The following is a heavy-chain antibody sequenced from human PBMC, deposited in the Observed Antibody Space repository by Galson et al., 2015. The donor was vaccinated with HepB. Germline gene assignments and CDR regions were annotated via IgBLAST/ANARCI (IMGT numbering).Heavy chain of an antibody. CDR3: ARDRARDCTNGVCYSYCYYYMDV. V-gene: IGHV1-69*04. CDR2: IIPILGIA. CDR1: GGTFSSYA. Sequence: SVKVSCKASGGTFSSYAISWVRQAPGQGLEWMGRIIPILGIANYAQKFQGRVTITADKSTSTAYMELSSLRSEDTAVYYCARDRARDCTNGVCYSYCYYYMDVWGKGTTVTVSS. J-gene: IGHJ6*03. D-gene: IGHD2-8*01.